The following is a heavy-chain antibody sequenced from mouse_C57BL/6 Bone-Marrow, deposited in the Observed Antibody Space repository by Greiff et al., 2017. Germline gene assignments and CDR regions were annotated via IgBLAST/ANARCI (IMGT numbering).Heavy chain of an antibody. CDR2: INPGSGGT. CDR1: GYAFTNYL. J-gene: IGHJ3*01. Sequence: VQLKESGAELVRPGTSVKVSCKASGYAFTNYLIEWVKQRPGQGLEWIGVINPGSGGTNYNETFKGKATLTADKSSSTAYMQRSSLTSEDSAVYFYARAHYGSFAYWGQGTLVTVSA. CDR3: ARAHYGSFAY. V-gene: IGHV1-54*01. D-gene: IGHD1-1*01.